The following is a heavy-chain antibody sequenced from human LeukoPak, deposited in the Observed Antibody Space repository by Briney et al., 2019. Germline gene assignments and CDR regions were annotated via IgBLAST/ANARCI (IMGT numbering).Heavy chain of an antibody. CDR2: ITNDNYDT. D-gene: IGHD6-13*01. J-gene: IGHJ4*02. CDR3: ARDFAYSRLDS. Sequence: PGGSLRLSCAASGFTFSSHAMSWVRQAPEKGLEWVSSITNDNYDTFYADSVKGRFTISRDESKNTLYLQMKSLRAEDTALYYCARDFAYSRLDSWGQGTLVTVSS. V-gene: IGHV3-23*01. CDR1: GFTFSSHA.